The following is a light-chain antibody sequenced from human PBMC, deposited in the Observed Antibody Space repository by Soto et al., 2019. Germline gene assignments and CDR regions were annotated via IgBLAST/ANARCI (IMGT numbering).Light chain of an antibody. CDR1: QSISSW. J-gene: IGKJ4*01. CDR3: QQYNSYLS. Sequence: DIQMTQSPSTLSASVGDRVTITCRASQSISSWLAWYHQKTGKAPKLLIYKASSLESGVPSRFSGSGYGTEFTLTISSLQPDDFATYYCQQYNSYLSFGGGTKVEIK. CDR2: KAS. V-gene: IGKV1-5*03.